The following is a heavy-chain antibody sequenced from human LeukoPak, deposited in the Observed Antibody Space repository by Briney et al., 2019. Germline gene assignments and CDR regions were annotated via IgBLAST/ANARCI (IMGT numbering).Heavy chain of an antibody. CDR1: GYTFTSYG. Sequence: GASVKVSCKASGYTFTSYGISWVRRAPGQGLGWMGRIIPILGIANYAQKFQGRVTITPDKSTSTAYMELSSLRSEDTAVYYCARDRVSGSYHYGMDVWGQGTTVTVSS. CDR2: IIPILGIA. J-gene: IGHJ6*02. CDR3: ARDRVSGSYHYGMDV. V-gene: IGHV1-69*04. D-gene: IGHD1-26*01.